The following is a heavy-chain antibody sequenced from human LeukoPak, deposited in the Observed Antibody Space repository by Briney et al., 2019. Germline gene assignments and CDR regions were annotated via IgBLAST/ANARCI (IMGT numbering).Heavy chain of an antibody. CDR2: IKSDGST. Sequence: PGGSLRLSCAASGFTFSTYWMHWVRQAPGKGLVWVSRIKSDGSTNYADSVKGRFTISRDNAKNSLDLQMNSLRDEDTAVYYCSRRFDCWGQGTLVTVSS. V-gene: IGHV3-74*01. J-gene: IGHJ4*02. CDR1: GFTFSTYW. CDR3: SRRFDC.